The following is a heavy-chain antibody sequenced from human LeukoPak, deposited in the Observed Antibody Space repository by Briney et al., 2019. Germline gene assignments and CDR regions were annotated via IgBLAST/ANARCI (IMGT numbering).Heavy chain of an antibody. V-gene: IGHV3-23*01. CDR1: GFTFSSYA. D-gene: IGHD4-17*01. CDR3: ATHGRAYGDYEGQYFDY. CDR2: ISGSGDST. J-gene: IGHJ4*02. Sequence: SGGSLRLSCAASGFTFSSYAMSWVRQAPGKGLEWVSAISGSGDSTYYADSVKGRFTISRDNSKNTLYLQMNSLRAEHTAVYYCATHGRAYGDYEGQYFDYWGQATLVTVSS.